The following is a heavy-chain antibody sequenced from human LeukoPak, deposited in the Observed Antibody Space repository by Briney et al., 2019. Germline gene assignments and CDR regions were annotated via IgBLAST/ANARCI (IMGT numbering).Heavy chain of an antibody. Sequence: PGGSLRLSCASSGFTFSNYWMSWVRQAPGKGLEWVANIKEDGSEKDYVDSVKGRFTISRDNAKNSLYLQMNSLRAEDTAVYYCARDGSSGWYWVDYWGQGTLVTVSS. CDR3: ARDGSSGWYWVDY. CDR2: IKEDGSEK. D-gene: IGHD6-19*01. CDR1: GFTFSNYW. V-gene: IGHV3-7*01. J-gene: IGHJ4*02.